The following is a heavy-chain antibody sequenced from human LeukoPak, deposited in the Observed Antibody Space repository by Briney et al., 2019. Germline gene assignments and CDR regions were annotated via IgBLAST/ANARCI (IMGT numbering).Heavy chain of an antibody. CDR2: ISSSGSTI. Sequence: GGSLRLSCAASGFTFSSYEMNWVRQAPGKGLEWVSYISSSGSTIYYADSVKGRFTISRDNAKNSLYLQMNSLRAEDTAVYYCARSLVLYEHEPDYWGQGTLVTVSS. V-gene: IGHV3-48*03. CDR3: ARSLVLYEHEPDY. J-gene: IGHJ4*02. D-gene: IGHD3-16*01. CDR1: GFTFSSYE.